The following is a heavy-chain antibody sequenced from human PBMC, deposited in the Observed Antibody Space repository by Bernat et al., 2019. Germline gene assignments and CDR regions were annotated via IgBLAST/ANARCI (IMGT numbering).Heavy chain of an antibody. Sequence: QVQLVESGGGLVKPGGSLRLSCAASGFTFSDYYMSWIRQAPGKGLEWVSYISSSSSYTNYADSVKGRFTISRDNAKNSLYLQMNSLRAEDTAVYYCARDRRFRESLPGWFDPWGQGTLVTVSS. CDR2: ISSSSSYT. CDR1: GFTFSDYY. J-gene: IGHJ5*02. CDR3: ARDRRFRESLPGWFDP. D-gene: IGHD3-10*01. V-gene: IGHV3-11*05.